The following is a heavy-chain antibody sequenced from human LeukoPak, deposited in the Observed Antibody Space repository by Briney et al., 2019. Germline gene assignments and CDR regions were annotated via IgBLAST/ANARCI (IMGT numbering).Heavy chain of an antibody. CDR3: ARGLPKYYYDRSRGSERLDY. Sequence: PSETLSLTCAVYGVSFSGYYWSWIRQPPGKGLEWIGEINHSGSTNYNPSLKSRVTISVDTSKNQFSLKLSSVTAADAAVYYCARGLPKYYYDRSRGSERLDYWGQGTLVTVSS. J-gene: IGHJ4*02. V-gene: IGHV4-34*01. D-gene: IGHD3-22*01. CDR1: GVSFSGYY. CDR2: INHSGST.